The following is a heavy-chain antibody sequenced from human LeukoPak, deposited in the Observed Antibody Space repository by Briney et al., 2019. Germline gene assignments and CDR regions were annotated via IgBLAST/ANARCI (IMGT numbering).Heavy chain of an antibody. J-gene: IGHJ4*02. Sequence: GGSLRLSCAASGFTFSSYAMHWVRQAPGKGLEWVAVISYDGSNKYYADSVKGRLTISRDNSKNTLYLQMNSLRAEDTAVYYCARLVAIIDYWGQGTLVTVSS. V-gene: IGHV3-30*04. D-gene: IGHD5-12*01. CDR3: ARLVAIIDY. CDR1: GFTFSSYA. CDR2: ISYDGSNK.